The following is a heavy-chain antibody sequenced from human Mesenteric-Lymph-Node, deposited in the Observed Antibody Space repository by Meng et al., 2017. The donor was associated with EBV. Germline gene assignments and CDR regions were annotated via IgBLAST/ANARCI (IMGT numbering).Heavy chain of an antibody. CDR3: ARSGSSGWIDY. D-gene: IGHD6-19*01. CDR2: TYYRSKWYN. Sequence: VPLPQAGSGLVKPSPTPSPTSAISGDSVSSNSDAWNWIRQSPSRGLEWLGRTYYRSKWYNGYAVSVKSRITINPDTSKNQFSLQLNSVTPEDTAMYYCARSGSSGWIDYWGQGTLVTVSS. J-gene: IGHJ4*02. CDR1: GDSVSSNSDA. V-gene: IGHV6-1*01.